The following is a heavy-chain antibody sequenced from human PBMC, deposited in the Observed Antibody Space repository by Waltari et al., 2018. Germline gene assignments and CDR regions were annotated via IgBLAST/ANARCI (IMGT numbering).Heavy chain of an antibody. D-gene: IGHD1-26*01. CDR1: GGSISSSSYY. Sequence: QLQLQESGPGLVKPSETLSLTCTVSGGSISSSSYYWGWIRQPPGKGLEWIGSIYYSGSTYYNPSLKSRVTISVDTSKNQFSLKLSSVTAADTAVYYCARWELLTYYFDYWGQGTLVTVSS. V-gene: IGHV4-39*01. CDR2: IYYSGST. J-gene: IGHJ4*02. CDR3: ARWELLTYYFDY.